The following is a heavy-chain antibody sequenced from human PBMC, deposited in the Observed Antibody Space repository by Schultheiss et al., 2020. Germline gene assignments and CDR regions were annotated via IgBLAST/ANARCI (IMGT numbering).Heavy chain of an antibody. CDR2: ISGSGGST. Sequence: GGSLRLSCAASGFTFSSYAMSWVRQAPGKGLEWVSGISGSGGSTYYADSVKGRFTISRDNSKNTLYLQMNSLRAEDTAVYYCAVLGDYANYGMDVWGQGTTVTVSS. J-gene: IGHJ6*02. CDR3: AVLGDYANYGMDV. D-gene: IGHD4-17*01. V-gene: IGHV3-23*01. CDR1: GFTFSSYA.